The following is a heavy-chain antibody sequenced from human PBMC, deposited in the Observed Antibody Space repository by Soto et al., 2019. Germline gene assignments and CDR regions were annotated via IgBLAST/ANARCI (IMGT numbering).Heavy chain of an antibody. CDR3: AREDILGARSFDY. J-gene: IGHJ4*02. V-gene: IGHV3-48*02. CDR2: ISSGSKTI. D-gene: IGHD1-26*01. Sequence: PGGSLRLSCAASGFTFSGYSVNWGRQAPGKGLGWVSYISSGSKTIYYSDSVKGRCTVSRDNARNSQYLQMSSLRDEDTAVYYCAREDILGARSFDYWGQGTLVTVSS. CDR1: GFTFSGYS.